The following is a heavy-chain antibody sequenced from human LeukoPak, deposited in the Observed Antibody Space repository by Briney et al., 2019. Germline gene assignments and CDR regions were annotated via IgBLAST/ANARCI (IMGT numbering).Heavy chain of an antibody. CDR3: ARSHGSGSYYNLNDY. V-gene: IGHV4-39*01. Sequence: SETLPLTCTVSGGSISSSSYYWGWIRQPPGKGLEWIGSIYYSGSTYYNPSLKSRVTISVDTSKNQFSLKLSSVTAADTAVYYCARSHGSGSYYNLNDYWGQGTLVTVSS. J-gene: IGHJ4*02. D-gene: IGHD3-10*01. CDR1: GGSISSSSYY. CDR2: IYYSGST.